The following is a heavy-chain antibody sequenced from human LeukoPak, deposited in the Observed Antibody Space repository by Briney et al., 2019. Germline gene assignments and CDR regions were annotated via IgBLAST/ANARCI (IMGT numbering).Heavy chain of an antibody. Sequence: PGGSLRLSCAASGFTFSSYGMSWVRQAPGKGLEWVSAISGSGGSTYYADSVRGRFTISRDNSKNTLFLQMNSLRAEDTAVYYCAKDSGYDCTNGVCYWDYWGQGTLVTVSS. CDR1: GFTFSSYG. V-gene: IGHV3-23*01. D-gene: IGHD2-8*01. J-gene: IGHJ4*02. CDR3: AKDSGYDCTNGVCYWDY. CDR2: ISGSGGST.